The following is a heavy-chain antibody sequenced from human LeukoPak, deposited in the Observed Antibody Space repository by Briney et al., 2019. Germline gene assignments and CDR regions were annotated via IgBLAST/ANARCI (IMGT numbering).Heavy chain of an antibody. CDR2: INHSGST. Sequence: SETLSLTCAVYGGSFSGYYWSWIRQPPGKGLEWIGEINHSGSTNYNPSLKSRVTISVDTSKNQFSLKLSSVTAADTAVYYCARNSRPGSYYYYYMDVWGKGTTVTVSS. D-gene: IGHD6-13*01. J-gene: IGHJ6*03. CDR1: GGSFSGYY. V-gene: IGHV4-34*01. CDR3: ARNSRPGSYYYYYMDV.